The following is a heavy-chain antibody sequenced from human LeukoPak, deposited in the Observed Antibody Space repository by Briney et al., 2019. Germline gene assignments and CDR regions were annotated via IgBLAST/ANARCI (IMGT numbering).Heavy chain of an antibody. CDR3: AKDSLPYYDSSGYSS. CDR2: ISYDGSNK. CDR1: GFPFSYYW. V-gene: IGHV3-30*18. J-gene: IGHJ5*02. Sequence: GGSLRLSCAGSGFPFSYYWMTWVRQAPGKGLEWVAVISYDGSNKYYADSVKGRFTISRDNSKNTLYLQMNSLRAEDTAVYYCAKDSLPYYDSSGYSSWGQGTLVTVSS. D-gene: IGHD3-22*01.